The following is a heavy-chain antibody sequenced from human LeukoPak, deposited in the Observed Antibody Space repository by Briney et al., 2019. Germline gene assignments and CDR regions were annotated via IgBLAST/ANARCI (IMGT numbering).Heavy chain of an antibody. J-gene: IGHJ4*02. D-gene: IGHD6-19*01. CDR3: ARDVSGWYGDY. V-gene: IGHV3-33*01. Sequence: GGSLRLSCAASGFTFSSYGMHWVRQAPGKGLEWVGVIWYDGSNKYYADSVNGRFNISRDNSKNTLYLQMNSLRAEDKAVYYCARDVSGWYGDYWGQGTLVTVSS. CDR1: GFTFSSYG. CDR2: IWYDGSNK.